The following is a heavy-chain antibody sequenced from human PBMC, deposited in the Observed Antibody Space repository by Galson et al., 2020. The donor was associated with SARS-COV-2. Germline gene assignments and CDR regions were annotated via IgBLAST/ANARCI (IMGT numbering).Heavy chain of an antibody. Sequence: GGSLRLSCAASGFTFSSYEMNWVRQAPGKGLEWVSYISSSGSTIYYADSVKGRFTISRDNAKNSLYLQMNSLRAEDTAVYYCARDSAGNLYSSSWYGGDYYYYGMDVWGQGTTVTVSS. CDR3: ARDSAGNLYSSSWYGGDYYYYGMDV. J-gene: IGHJ6*02. D-gene: IGHD6-13*01. CDR1: GFTFSSYE. V-gene: IGHV3-48*03. CDR2: ISSSGSTI.